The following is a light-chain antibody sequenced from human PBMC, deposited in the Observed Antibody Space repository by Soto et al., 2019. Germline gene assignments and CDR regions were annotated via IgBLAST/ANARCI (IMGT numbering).Light chain of an antibody. V-gene: IGLV2-14*01. CDR3: SSYTSSSTLEVV. CDR1: SSDVGGYNY. CDR2: DVS. J-gene: IGLJ2*01. Sequence: QSALTQPASVSGSPGQSITIYCTGTSSDVGGYNYVSWYQQHPGKAPKLMIYDVSNRPSGVSNRFSGSKSGNTASLTISGLQAEDEADYYCSSYTSSSTLEVVFGGGTKVTVL.